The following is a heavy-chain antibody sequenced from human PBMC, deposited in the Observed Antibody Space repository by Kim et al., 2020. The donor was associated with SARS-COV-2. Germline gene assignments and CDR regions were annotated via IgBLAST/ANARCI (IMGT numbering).Heavy chain of an antibody. CDR1: GGSISSSGW. D-gene: IGHD1-26*01. V-gene: IGHV4-4*02. J-gene: IGHJ4*02. CDR3: STADGGSLVY. Sequence: SETLSLTCAVSGGSISSSGWWTWVRQPSGKGLEWIGEIYHSGSTSYNPSLKSRVTISVDKSKNQFSLKLSSVTAADTAVYYCSTADGGSLVYWGQGTLVTVSS. CDR2: IYHSGST.